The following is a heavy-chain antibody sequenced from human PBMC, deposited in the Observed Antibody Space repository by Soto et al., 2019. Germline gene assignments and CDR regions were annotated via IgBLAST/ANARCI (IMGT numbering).Heavy chain of an antibody. Sequence: LVESGGGLVYPGGSLTLSCVGSGFRFSEHSMNWVRQAPGKGLQWVSYISSSSDSTYYADSVKGRFTVSRDNAKNALFLQMNSLRDDDTATYYCARLHKGSLVTAWGQGVRVTVSS. D-gene: IGHD2-21*02. CDR2: ISSSSDST. J-gene: IGHJ4*02. CDR3: ARLHKGSLVTA. CDR1: GFRFSEHS. V-gene: IGHV3-48*02.